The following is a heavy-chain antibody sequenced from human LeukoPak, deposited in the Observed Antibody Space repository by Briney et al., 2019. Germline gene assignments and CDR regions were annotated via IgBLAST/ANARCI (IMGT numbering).Heavy chain of an antibody. J-gene: IGHJ3*02. V-gene: IGHV1-2*02. CDR1: GYTFTGYY. Sequence: GASVKVSCKASGYTFTGYYMHWVRQAPGQGLEWMGWINPNSGGTNYAQKFQGRVTMTRDTSISTAYMELSRLRSDDTALYYCASLYDFWSGAGAFDIWGQGTMVTVSS. CDR3: ASLYDFWSGAGAFDI. CDR2: INPNSGGT. D-gene: IGHD3-3*01.